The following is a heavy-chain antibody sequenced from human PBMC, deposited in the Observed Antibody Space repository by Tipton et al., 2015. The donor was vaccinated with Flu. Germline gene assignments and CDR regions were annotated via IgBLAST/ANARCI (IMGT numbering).Heavy chain of an antibody. D-gene: IGHD3-9*01. CDR3: ARGGYYDILTGYYMNGMDV. Sequence: TLSLTCTVSGGSINSYYWSWIRQPPGKGLEWIGHIYYSGSTNYNPSLKSRVTISVDTSKNQFSLKLSSVTAADTAVYYCARGGYYDILTGYYMNGMDVWGQGTTVTVSS. CDR1: GGSINSYY. CDR2: IYYSGST. J-gene: IGHJ6*02. V-gene: IGHV4-59*01.